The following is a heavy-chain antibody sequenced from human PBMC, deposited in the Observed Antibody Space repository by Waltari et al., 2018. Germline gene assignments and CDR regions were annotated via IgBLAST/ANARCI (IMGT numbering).Heavy chain of an antibody. V-gene: IGHV4-38-2*01. D-gene: IGHD1-1*01. CDR2: IYHSGST. CDR1: GYSTSTGSY. Sequence: QVQLQESGPGLVKPSETLSLTCAVSGYSTSTGSYWGWIRQPPGKGLEWIGSIYHSGSTYYXXSLNGRVTISVDTSKNQFSLKLSSVTAADTAVYYCARAQLEHFDYWGQGTLVTVSS. CDR3: ARAQLEHFDY. J-gene: IGHJ4*02.